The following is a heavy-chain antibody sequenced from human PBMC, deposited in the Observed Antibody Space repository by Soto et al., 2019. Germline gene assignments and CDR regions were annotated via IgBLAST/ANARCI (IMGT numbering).Heavy chain of an antibody. CDR3: AKAPAVAGVSLMNYYYYGVDV. CDR2: ISFDGSNK. D-gene: IGHD6-19*01. Sequence: PGGSLRLSCAASGFTFSHYGMHWVRQAPGKGLEWVAVISFDGSNKYYADSVKGRFTISRDNSKNTLFLQMNSLRADDTAVFYCAKAPAVAGVSLMNYYYYGVDVWGQGTTVTVSS. CDR1: GFTFSHYG. J-gene: IGHJ6*02. V-gene: IGHV3-30*18.